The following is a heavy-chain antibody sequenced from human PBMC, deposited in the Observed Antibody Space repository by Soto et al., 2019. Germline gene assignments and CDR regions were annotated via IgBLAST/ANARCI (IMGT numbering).Heavy chain of an antibody. D-gene: IGHD3-10*02. V-gene: IGHV4-30-2*01. J-gene: IGHJ4*02. CDR3: ARGPPVH. CDR2: IYHSGST. Sequence: QLQLQESGSGLVKPSQTLSLNCAVSGGSISSGGYSWSWIRQPPGKGLEWIGYIYHSGSTYYNPSLQSRVTISVDRSKNQFSLKMSSVTAADTAVYYCARGPPVHWGKGTLVTVSS. CDR1: GGSISSGGYS.